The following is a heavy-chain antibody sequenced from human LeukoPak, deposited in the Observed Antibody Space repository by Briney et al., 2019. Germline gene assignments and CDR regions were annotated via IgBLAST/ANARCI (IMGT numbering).Heavy chain of an antibody. CDR3: ATYVSSSWWYFDY. Sequence: PGGSLRLSCAASGFTFSSYAMSWVRQAPGKGLEWVSGISGSGGSTYYADSVKGRFTISRDNSKNTLCLQMNSLRAEDTAVYYCATYVSSSWWYFDYWGQGTLVTVSS. J-gene: IGHJ4*02. CDR2: ISGSGGST. CDR1: GFTFSSYA. D-gene: IGHD6-13*01. V-gene: IGHV3-23*01.